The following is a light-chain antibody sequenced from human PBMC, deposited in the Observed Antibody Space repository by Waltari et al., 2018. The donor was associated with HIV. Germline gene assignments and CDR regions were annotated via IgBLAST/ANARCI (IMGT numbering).Light chain of an antibody. CDR2: GKN. Sequence: STELTQDPAVSVALGQTVRITCQGDSARSYYASWYQQKPGHAPALVIYGKNNLPSGIPDRFSGSTSGNTASLTITGAQAEDEADYYCNSRDNSSKHYVFGSGTKVTVL. J-gene: IGLJ1*01. CDR1: SARSYY. V-gene: IGLV3-19*01. CDR3: NSRDNSSKHYV.